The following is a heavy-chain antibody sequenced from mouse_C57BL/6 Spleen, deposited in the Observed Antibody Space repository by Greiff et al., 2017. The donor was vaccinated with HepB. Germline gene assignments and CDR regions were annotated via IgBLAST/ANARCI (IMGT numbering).Heavy chain of an antibody. CDR3: VREGATGDWYFDV. CDR1: GFSFNTYA. Sequence: EVQLVESGGGLVQPKGSLKLSCAASGFSFNTYAMNWVRQAPGKGLEWVARIRSKSNNYATYYADSVKDRFTISRDDSESMLYLQMNNLKTEDTAMYYCVREGATGDWYFDVWGTGTTVTVSS. J-gene: IGHJ1*03. D-gene: IGHD4-1*01. V-gene: IGHV10-1*01. CDR2: IRSKSNNYAT.